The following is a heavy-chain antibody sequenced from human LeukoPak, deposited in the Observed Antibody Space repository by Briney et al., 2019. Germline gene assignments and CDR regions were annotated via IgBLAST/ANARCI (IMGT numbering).Heavy chain of an antibody. J-gene: IGHJ3*02. D-gene: IGHD3-3*01. CDR1: GYSISSGYY. CDR2: IYHSGST. V-gene: IGHV4-38-2*02. Sequence: SETLSLTCTVSGYSISSGYYWGWIRQPPGKGLEWIGSIYHSGSTYYNPSLKSRVTISVDTSKNQFSLKLSSVTAADTAVYYCARDLVRFLEGLWVDAFDIWGQGTMVTVPS. CDR3: ARDLVRFLEGLWVDAFDI.